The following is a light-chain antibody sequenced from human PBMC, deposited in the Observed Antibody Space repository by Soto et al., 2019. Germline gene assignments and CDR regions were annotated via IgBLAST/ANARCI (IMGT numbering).Light chain of an antibody. CDR1: QSVRSSY. CDR2: GAS. CDR3: QQYGSSLYT. Sequence: IVLTQSPGTLSLSPGEKATLSCRASQSVRSSYLAWYQQKPGQAPRLLIYGASSRATGIPDRFSGSGSGTDFTLTISRLEPEDFAVYYCQQYGSSLYTFGQGTKLEIK. J-gene: IGKJ2*01. V-gene: IGKV3-20*01.